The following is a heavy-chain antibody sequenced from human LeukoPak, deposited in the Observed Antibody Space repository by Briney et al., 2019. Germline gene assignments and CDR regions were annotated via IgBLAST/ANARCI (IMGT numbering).Heavy chain of an antibody. CDR1: GYTFTGYY. CDR2: INPNSGDT. CDR3: ARDLSYYGSGSYYFDY. Sequence: GASVKVSCKASGYTFTGYYMHWMRQAPGQGPEWMGWINPNSGDTNYAQKFQGRVTTTRDTSISTAYMELSRLRSDDTAVYYCARDLSYYGSGSYYFDYWGQGTLVTVSS. V-gene: IGHV1-2*02. J-gene: IGHJ4*02. D-gene: IGHD3-10*01.